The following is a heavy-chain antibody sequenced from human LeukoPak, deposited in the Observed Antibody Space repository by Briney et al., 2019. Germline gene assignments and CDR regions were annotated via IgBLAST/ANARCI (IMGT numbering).Heavy chain of an antibody. J-gene: IGHJ4*02. D-gene: IGHD6-6*01. CDR3: AKDRIAARYFDY. CDR1: GFTFSSYG. CDR2: IRYDGSNK. Sequence: QSGGSLRLSCAASGFTFSSYGMHWVRQAPGKGLEWVAFIRYDGSNKYYADSVKGRFTISRDNSKNTLYLQMNSLRAEDTAVYYCAKDRIAARYFDYWGQGTLVTVSS. V-gene: IGHV3-30*02.